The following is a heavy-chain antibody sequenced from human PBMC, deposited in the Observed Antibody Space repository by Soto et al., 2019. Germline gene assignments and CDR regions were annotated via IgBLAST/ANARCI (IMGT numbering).Heavy chain of an antibody. V-gene: IGHV4-59*01. J-gene: IGHJ3*02. CDR1: GASITTSF. CDR2: ISYSGKT. D-gene: IGHD2-2*01. Sequence: QVQLQESGPGLVKPSETLSLTCTVSGASITTSFWSWIRQTPGKGLVLLGYISYSGKTIYNPSLKSLHTFSLDASLNKFSRMMTSVSAADKALYYCARDPYCSSVRCPGIAFDIWCRGTVVSVSS. CDR3: ARDPYCSSVRCPGIAFDI.